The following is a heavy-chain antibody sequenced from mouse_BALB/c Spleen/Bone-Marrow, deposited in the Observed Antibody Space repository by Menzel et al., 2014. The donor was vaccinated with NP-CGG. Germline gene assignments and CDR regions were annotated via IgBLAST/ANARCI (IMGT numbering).Heavy chain of an antibody. V-gene: IGHV14-3*02. CDR2: IDPANGNT. Sequence: EVQGVESGAELVKPGASVKLSCTASGFNIKDTYMHWVKQRPEQGLEWIGRIDPANGNTKYDPKFQGKATITADTSSNTAYLQLSSLTSEDTAVYYCARRDDGYYTYWVQGTLVTVSA. J-gene: IGHJ3*01. D-gene: IGHD2-3*01. CDR3: ARRDDGYYTY. CDR1: GFNIKDTY.